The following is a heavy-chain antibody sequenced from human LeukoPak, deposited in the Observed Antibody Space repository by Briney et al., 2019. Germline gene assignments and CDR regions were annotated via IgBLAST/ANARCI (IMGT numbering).Heavy chain of an antibody. CDR1: GFPFNIYS. V-gene: IGHV3-48*01. Sequence: GGSLRLSCAASGFPFNIYSMNWVRQAPGKGLEWISYLSRSTTIIYYADSVKGRFTISRDNAKNSLYLQMNSLRAEDTAVYYCARGSGYGYLDYWGQGTLVTVSS. CDR3: ARGSGYGYLDY. CDR2: LSRSTTII. D-gene: IGHD5-12*01. J-gene: IGHJ4*02.